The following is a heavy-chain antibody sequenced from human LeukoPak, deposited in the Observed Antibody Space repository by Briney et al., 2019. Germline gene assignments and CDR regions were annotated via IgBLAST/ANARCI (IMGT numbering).Heavy chain of an antibody. D-gene: IGHD6-19*01. J-gene: IGHJ6*03. CDR2: ISANNGNR. CDR3: ARVGHWLRRMEYYYYYYMDV. V-gene: IGHV1-18*01. CDR1: GYTFTNYG. Sequence: RASVKVSCKASGYTFTNYGISWVRQAPGQGLEWMGWISANNGNRNYAQKLQGRVTMTTDTSTSTAYMELRSLRSDDTAVYYCARVGHWLRRMEYYYYYYMDVWGKGTTVTISS.